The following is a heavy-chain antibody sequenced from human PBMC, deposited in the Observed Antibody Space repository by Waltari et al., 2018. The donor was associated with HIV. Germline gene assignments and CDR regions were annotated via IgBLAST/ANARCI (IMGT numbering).Heavy chain of an antibody. J-gene: IGHJ6*02. V-gene: IGHV4-61*02. D-gene: IGHD3-22*01. CDR3: AAYYYDSSGYGGYYYGMDV. CDR2: IYTSGST. Sequence: QVQLQESGPGLVKPSQTLSLTCTVSGGSLSSGRYYWRWIRQPAAQGLEWIGRIYTSGSTNYNPSLKSRVTISVDTSKNQFSLKLSSVTAADTAVYYCAAYYYDSSGYGGYYYGMDVWGQGTTVTVSS. CDR1: GGSLSSGRYY.